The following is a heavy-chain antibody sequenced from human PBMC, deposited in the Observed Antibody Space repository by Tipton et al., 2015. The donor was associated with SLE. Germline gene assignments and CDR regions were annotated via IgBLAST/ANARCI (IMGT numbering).Heavy chain of an antibody. D-gene: IGHD2-2*01. CDR2: IYYSGST. Sequence: TLSLTFTVSGGSISSYYWSWIRQPPGKGLEWIGYIYYSGSTNYNPSLKSRVTISVDTSKNQFSLKLSSVTAADTAVYYCARGVQLSPRAFDIWGQGTMVTVSS. V-gene: IGHV4-59*12. J-gene: IGHJ3*02. CDR3: ARGVQLSPRAFDI. CDR1: GGSISSYY.